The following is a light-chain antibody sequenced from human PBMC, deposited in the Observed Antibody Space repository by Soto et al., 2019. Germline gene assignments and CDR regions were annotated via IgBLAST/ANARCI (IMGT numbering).Light chain of an antibody. CDR3: QQNGSPQRT. CDR2: GAS. Sequence: EVVMTQYPATLSVSPGDRAPLSCRASQNVDTNVAWYQQKPGQAPRLLIYGASSRATGIPDRFSGSGSGTDFVLTISRLEPEDSAVYYCQQNGSPQRTSGQRAKVDI. CDR1: QNVDTN. V-gene: IGKV3-20*01. J-gene: IGKJ1*01.